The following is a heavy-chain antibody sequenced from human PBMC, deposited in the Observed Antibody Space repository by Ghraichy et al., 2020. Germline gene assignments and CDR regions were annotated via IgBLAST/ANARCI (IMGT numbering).Heavy chain of an antibody. V-gene: IGHV4-31*03. CDR3: ARASRIAAAGFVDY. J-gene: IGHJ4*02. Sequence: LSLTCTVSGGSISSGGYYWSWIRQHPGKGLEWIGYSYYSESTYNNPSLKSRVTISVYTSKNQFSLKLSSVTAAYTAVYYCARASRIAAAGFVDYWGQGTLVTVSS. D-gene: IGHD6-13*01. CDR2: SYYSEST. CDR1: GGSISSGGYY.